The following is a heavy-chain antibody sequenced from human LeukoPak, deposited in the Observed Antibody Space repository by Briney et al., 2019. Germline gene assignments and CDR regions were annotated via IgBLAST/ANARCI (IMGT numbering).Heavy chain of an antibody. V-gene: IGHV3-48*03. CDR3: AKPISGGLAVTADWFHP. J-gene: IGHJ5*01. CDR1: GFTFSTYE. Sequence: GGSLRLSCAASGFTFSTYEMNWVRQAPGKGLEGVSYISSSGDSIYYADSLKGRFTISRDNAKNSLYLQLNTLRADDTATYYCAKPISGGLAVTADWFHPWGQGTLVVVSS. CDR2: ISSSGDSI. D-gene: IGHD6-19*01.